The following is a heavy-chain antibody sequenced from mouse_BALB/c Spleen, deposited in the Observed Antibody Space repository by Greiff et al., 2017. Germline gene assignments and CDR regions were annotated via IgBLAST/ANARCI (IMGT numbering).Heavy chain of an antibody. CDR2: ISSGGSYT. Sequence: EVKLVESGGDLVKPGGSLKLSCAASGFTFSSYGMSWVRQTPDKRLEWVATISSGGSYTYYPDSVKGRFTISRDNAKNTLYLQMSSLKSEDTAMYYCARPFDYGSSYEGYYAMDYWGQGTSVTVSS. J-gene: IGHJ4*01. D-gene: IGHD1-1*01. CDR3: ARPFDYGSSYEGYYAMDY. CDR1: GFTFSSYG. V-gene: IGHV5-6*01.